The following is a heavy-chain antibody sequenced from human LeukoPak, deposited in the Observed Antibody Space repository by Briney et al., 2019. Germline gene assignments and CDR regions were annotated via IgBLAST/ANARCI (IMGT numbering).Heavy chain of an antibody. J-gene: IGHJ4*02. Sequence: ASVKVSCKASGYTFSNYDINWVRQATGQGLEWMGWMNPNSGNTGYAQKFKDRVTITRDTSVNTVYMELGSLRSDDTAIYYCARGKAVAGTRYYDYWGQGTLVAVSS. CDR3: ARGKAVAGTRYYDY. V-gene: IGHV1-8*01. CDR1: GYTFSNYD. D-gene: IGHD6-19*01. CDR2: MNPNSGNT.